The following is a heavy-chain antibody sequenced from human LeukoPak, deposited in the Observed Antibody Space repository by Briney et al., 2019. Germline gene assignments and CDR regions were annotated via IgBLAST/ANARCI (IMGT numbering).Heavy chain of an antibody. CDR3: ARDGGGDYVDY. CDR2: ISYDGSNT. Sequence: PGRSLRLSCAASGFSFRRYAMHWVRQAPGKGLEWMTVISYDGSNTYYIDSVKGRFTISRDNSKNTLFLLMNSLRPEDTAMYYCARDGGGDYVDYWGQGTLVTVSS. CDR1: GFSFRRYA. D-gene: IGHD3-16*01. J-gene: IGHJ4*02. V-gene: IGHV3-30*04.